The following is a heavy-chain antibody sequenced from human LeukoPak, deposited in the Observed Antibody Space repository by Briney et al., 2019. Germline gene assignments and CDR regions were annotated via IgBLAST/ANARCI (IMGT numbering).Heavy chain of an antibody. CDR2: IKSRTDGGTT. D-gene: IGHD3-22*01. V-gene: IGHV3-15*01. Sequence: GGSLRLSCAASGFTFNKAWMSWVRQAPGKGLEWIGRIKSRTDGGTTDYAAPVKGRFTISRDDSKTMLYLQMNSLKNEDTAVYFCTLFYYDSSGYYEAIGYSYGKDVWGQGTTVTVSS. J-gene: IGHJ6*02. CDR3: TLFYYDSSGYYEAIGYSYGKDV. CDR1: GFTFNKAW.